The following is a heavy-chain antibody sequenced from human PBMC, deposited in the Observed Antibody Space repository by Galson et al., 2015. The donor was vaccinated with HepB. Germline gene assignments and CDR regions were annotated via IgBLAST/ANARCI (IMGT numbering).Heavy chain of an antibody. CDR2: IYYSGST. D-gene: IGHD3-9*01. V-gene: IGHV4-39*01. CDR3: ARRAPMALTGYYGMDV. CDR1: GGSISSSSYY. Sequence: SETLSLTCTVSGGSISSSSYYWGWIRQPPGKGLEWIGSIYYSGSTYYNPSLKSRVTISVDTSKNQFSLKLSSVTAADTAVYYCARRAPMALTGYYGMDVWGQGTTVTVSS. J-gene: IGHJ6*02.